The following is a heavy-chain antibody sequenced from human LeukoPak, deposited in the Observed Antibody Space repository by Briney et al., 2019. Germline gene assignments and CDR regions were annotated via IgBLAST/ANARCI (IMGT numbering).Heavy chain of an antibody. V-gene: IGHV3-30*18. CDR3: AKRGEMATVPFDY. D-gene: IGHD5-24*01. J-gene: IGHJ4*02. CDR1: GFTFSSYG. CDR2: ISYDGSNK. Sequence: GRSLRLSCAASGFTFSSYGMHWVRQAPGKGLEWVAVISYDGSNKYYADSVKGRFTIPRDNSKNTLYLQMNSLRAEDTAVYYCAKRGEMATVPFDYWGQGTLVTVSS.